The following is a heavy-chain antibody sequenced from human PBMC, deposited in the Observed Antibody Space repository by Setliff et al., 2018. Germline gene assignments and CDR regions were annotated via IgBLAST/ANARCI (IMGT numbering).Heavy chain of an antibody. J-gene: IGHJ4*02. D-gene: IGHD2-15*01. V-gene: IGHV4-34*01. Sequence: SETLSLTCAASGGSFSDYYWTWIRQPPGKGLEWIVNIHHSGKAYYNPSLKSRVTMSVDTSKNHVSLKLSSVTAADTAVYYCATSGFCSAGSCYSFDDWGQGTLVTVSS. CDR2: IHHSGKA. CDR3: ATSGFCSAGSCYSFDD. CDR1: GGSFSDYY.